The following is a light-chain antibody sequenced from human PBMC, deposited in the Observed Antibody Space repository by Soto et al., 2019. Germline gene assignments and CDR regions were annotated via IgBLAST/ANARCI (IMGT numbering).Light chain of an antibody. CDR2: EGT. Sequence: QSVLTQPASVSGSPGQSITISCTVTSSDFGSYNLVSWYQQHPGKAPKFMIYEGTKRPSGVSSRFSGSQSGNTASLTISGLQAEDEADYYCCSYAGSSTSYVFGTGTKVTVL. CDR1: SSDFGSYNL. J-gene: IGLJ1*01. V-gene: IGLV2-23*01. CDR3: CSYAGSSTSYV.